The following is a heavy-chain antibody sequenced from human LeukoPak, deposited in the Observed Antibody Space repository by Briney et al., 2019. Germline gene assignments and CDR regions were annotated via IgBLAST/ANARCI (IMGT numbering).Heavy chain of an antibody. V-gene: IGHV4-4*02. CDR1: GGSIMTTNW. CDR3: ARYTTYYYDSSGHDAFDI. J-gene: IGHJ3*02. Sequence: SGTLSLTCDVSGGSIMTTNWWSWVRQPPNKGLEWIGEVHLSGATNYNPSLKSRVTISVDTSKNQFSLKLSSVTAADTAVYYCARYTTYYYDSSGHDAFDIWGQGTMVTVSS. D-gene: IGHD3-22*01. CDR2: VHLSGAT.